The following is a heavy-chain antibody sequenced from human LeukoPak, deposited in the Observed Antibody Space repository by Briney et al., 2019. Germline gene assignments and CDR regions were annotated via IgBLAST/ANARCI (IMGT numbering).Heavy chain of an antibody. CDR1: GFTFSSYG. CDR2: ISGSGGST. CDR3: AKDQGSYPLNTFDY. J-gene: IGHJ4*02. V-gene: IGHV3-23*01. D-gene: IGHD3-10*01. Sequence: PGGSLRLSCAASGFTFSSYGMSWVRQAPGKGLEWVSAISGSGGSTYYADSVKGRFTISRDNSKNTLYLQMNSLRAEDTAVYYCAKDQGSYPLNTFDYWGQGTLVTVSS.